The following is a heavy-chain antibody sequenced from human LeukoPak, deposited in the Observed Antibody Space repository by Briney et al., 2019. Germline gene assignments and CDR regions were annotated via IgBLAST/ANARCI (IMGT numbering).Heavy chain of an antibody. CDR3: ASFLHYKPRYCSSTSCYGSDYYYMDV. CDR2: ISYDGSNK. Sequence: GRSLRLSCAASGFTFSSYAMHWVRQAPGKGLEWVAVISYDGSNKYYADSVKGRFTISRDNSKNTLYLQMNSLRAEDTAVYYCASFLHYKPRYCSSTSCYGSDYYYMDVWGKGTTVTVSS. J-gene: IGHJ6*03. V-gene: IGHV3-30-3*01. D-gene: IGHD2-2*01. CDR1: GFTFSSYA.